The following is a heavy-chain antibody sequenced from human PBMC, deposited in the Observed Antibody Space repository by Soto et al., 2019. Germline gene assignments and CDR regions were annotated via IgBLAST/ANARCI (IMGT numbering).Heavy chain of an antibody. CDR1: GFTFSSYG. V-gene: IGHV3-30*18. CDR2: ISYDGSNK. D-gene: IGHD5-18*01. CDR3: AKDKLLDTAMEFTSDY. J-gene: IGHJ4*02. Sequence: QVQLVESGGGVVQPGRSLRLSCAASGFTFSSYGMHWVRQAPGKGLEWVAVISYDGSNKYYADSVKGRFTISRDNSKNTLYLQMNSLRAEDTAVYYCAKDKLLDTAMEFTSDYWGQGTLVTVSS.